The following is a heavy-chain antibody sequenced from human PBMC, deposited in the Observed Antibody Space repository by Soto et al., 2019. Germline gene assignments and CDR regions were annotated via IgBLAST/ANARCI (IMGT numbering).Heavy chain of an antibody. Sequence: QGQLVESGGGVVQPGRSLRLSCAASGFAFSNHGMHWVRQAPGKVLEWLAVIVREGSEKFYADSVKGRFTISRDNSKNTLYLEMSSLRAEDTAVYYCARDDDYDDNGLDLWGQGTLVTVSS. CDR3: ARDDDYDDNGLDL. CDR1: GFAFSNHG. CDR2: IVREGSEK. V-gene: IGHV3-33*01. J-gene: IGHJ4*02. D-gene: IGHD4-17*01.